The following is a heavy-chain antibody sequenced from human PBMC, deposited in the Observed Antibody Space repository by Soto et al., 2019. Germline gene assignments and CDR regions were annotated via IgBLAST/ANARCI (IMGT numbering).Heavy chain of an antibody. J-gene: IGHJ5*02. CDR1: GGSISSGDYY. CDR3: ARDSLTGNYFDP. D-gene: IGHD1-7*01. Sequence: SETLSLTCTVSGGSISSGDYYCDWIRQPPGKGLDWIGTIYYTGTTYHNPSLKSRVTISVDKSKNQFSLTLSFVTAADTAVYYCARDSLTGNYFDPWGQGTLVTVSS. V-gene: IGHV4-39*07. CDR2: IYYTGTT.